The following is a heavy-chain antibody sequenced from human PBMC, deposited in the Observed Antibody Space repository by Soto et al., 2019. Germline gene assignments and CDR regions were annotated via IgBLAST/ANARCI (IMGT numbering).Heavy chain of an antibody. D-gene: IGHD4-17*01. V-gene: IGHV4-59*08. CDR3: AHHTETMAGHDYYGMDV. J-gene: IGHJ6*02. CDR2: IYYSGST. CDR1: GGSISSYY. Sequence: SETLSLTCTVSGGSISSYYWSWIRQPPGKGLEWIGYIYYSGSTNYNPSLKSRVTISVDTSKNQFSLKLSSVTAADTAVYYCAHHTETMAGHDYYGMDVWGQGTTVAVPS.